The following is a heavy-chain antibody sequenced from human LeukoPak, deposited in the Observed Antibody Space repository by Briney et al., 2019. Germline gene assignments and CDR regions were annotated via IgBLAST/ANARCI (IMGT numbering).Heavy chain of an antibody. D-gene: IGHD3-10*01. CDR1: GGSFSGYY. CDR3: ARDRTVRGGIDY. V-gene: IGHV4-59*10. CDR2: MYISGST. J-gene: IGHJ4*02. Sequence: SETLSLTCAVYGGSFSGYYWSWFRQPAGKGLEWIGRMYISGSTNYNPSLSGSTNYNPSVESRVTISVDMSREQFSLKLSSVTATDTAVYYCARDRTVRGGIDYWGQGTLVIVSS.